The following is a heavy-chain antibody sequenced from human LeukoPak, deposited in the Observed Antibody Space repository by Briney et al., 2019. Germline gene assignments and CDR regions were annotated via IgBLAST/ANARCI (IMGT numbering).Heavy chain of an antibody. CDR3: ARDRYSSSWDPYYYYYMDV. CDR1: GFTVSSNY. V-gene: IGHV3-53*01. D-gene: IGHD6-13*01. J-gene: IGHJ6*03. CDR2: IYSGGST. Sequence: GGSLRLSCAASGFTVSSNYMSGVRQAPGKGLEGVSVIYSGGSTYYADSVKGRFTISRDNSKNTLYLQMNSLRAEDTAVYYCARDRYSSSWDPYYYYYMDVWGKGTTVTVSS.